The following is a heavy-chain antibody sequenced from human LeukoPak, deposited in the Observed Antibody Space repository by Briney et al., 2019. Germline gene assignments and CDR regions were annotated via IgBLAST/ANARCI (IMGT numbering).Heavy chain of an antibody. Sequence: ASVKVSCKASGYTFTSYDINWVQQATGQGLEWMGWMNPNSGNTGYAQKFQGRVTMTRNTSISTAYMELSSLRSEDTAVYYCARGLKHYDFWSGYSRPYYMDVWGKGTTVTVSS. CDR1: GYTFTSYD. D-gene: IGHD3-3*01. CDR2: MNPNSGNT. CDR3: ARGLKHYDFWSGYSRPYYMDV. J-gene: IGHJ6*03. V-gene: IGHV1-8*01.